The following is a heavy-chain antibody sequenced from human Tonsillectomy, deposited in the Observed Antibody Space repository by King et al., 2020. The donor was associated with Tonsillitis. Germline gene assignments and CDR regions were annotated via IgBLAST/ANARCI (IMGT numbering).Heavy chain of an antibody. J-gene: IGHJ6*03. V-gene: IGHV3-49*04. Sequence: EVQLVESGGGLVQPGRSLRLSCTPSGFTFGDYVMNWVRQAPGKGLEWVGFIRTTAYGGTTIYAASVEGRFTISRDDSKSIAYLQMNSLKTEDTAVYYCTRETLQYYYYMDVWGKGTTVTVSS. CDR2: IRTTAYGGTT. CDR3: TRETLQYYYYMDV. D-gene: IGHD4-11*01. CDR1: GFTFGDYV.